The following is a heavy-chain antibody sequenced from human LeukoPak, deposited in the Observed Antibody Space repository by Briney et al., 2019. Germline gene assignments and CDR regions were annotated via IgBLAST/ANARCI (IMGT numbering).Heavy chain of an antibody. CDR2: INSNSGGT. CDR3: ARDRRDRGFDY. V-gene: IGHV1-2*02. CDR1: GYTFTGYY. J-gene: IGHJ4*02. Sequence: ASVKGSCKASGYTFTGYYMHWVRQAPGQGLEWMGWINSNSGGTNYAQKFQGRVTMTRDTSISTAYMELSRLRSDDTAVYYCARDRRDRGFDYWGQGTLVTVSS.